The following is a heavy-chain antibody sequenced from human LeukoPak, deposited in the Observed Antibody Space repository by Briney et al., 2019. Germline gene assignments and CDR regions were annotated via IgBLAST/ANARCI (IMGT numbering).Heavy chain of an antibody. V-gene: IGHV4-30-2*06. CDR1: GGSITSGTFS. CDR3: SRGVMNGDYSWFDP. D-gene: IGHD4-17*01. Sequence: SETLSLTCAVSGGSITSGTFSWSWIRQSPGKGLEWIGYIYQSGRTYYTLSLRSRVAISMDRSKNQFSLRLTSVTAADTAVYYCSRGVMNGDYSWFDPWGQGTLVIVSS. CDR2: IYQSGRT. J-gene: IGHJ5*02.